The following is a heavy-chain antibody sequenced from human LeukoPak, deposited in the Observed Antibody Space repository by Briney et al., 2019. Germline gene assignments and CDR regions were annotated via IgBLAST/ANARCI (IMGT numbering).Heavy chain of an antibody. J-gene: IGHJ4*02. CDR2: ILYSGST. CDR3: ARSHYKRVTEDY. V-gene: IGHV4-4*02. D-gene: IGHD4-11*01. Sequence: PWGTLSLTCAVSGGSMFSTNWWSWVRQPPGKGVEWIGQILYSGSTSYIPSLKSRDTISMDKAKNHFTLQLTSLTAADTALYYCARSHYKRVTEDYWGQGTLVTVSS. CDR1: GGSMFSTNW.